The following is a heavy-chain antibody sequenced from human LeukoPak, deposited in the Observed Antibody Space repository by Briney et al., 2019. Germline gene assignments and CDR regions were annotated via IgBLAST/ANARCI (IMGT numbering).Heavy chain of an antibody. D-gene: IGHD6-13*01. Sequence: GGSLRLSCAASGFTVSTNFMSWVRQAPGKGLEWVSVIYSGSSTYYADSVKGRFTISRDNSKNTLYLQMNSLRAEDTAVYYCARIKREDIAAAGTVDSWAQGTLVTVSS. CDR3: ARIKREDIAAAGTVDS. CDR1: GFTVSTNF. CDR2: IYSGSST. J-gene: IGHJ4*02. V-gene: IGHV3-66*01.